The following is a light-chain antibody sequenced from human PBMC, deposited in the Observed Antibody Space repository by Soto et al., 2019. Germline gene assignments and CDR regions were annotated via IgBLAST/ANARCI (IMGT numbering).Light chain of an antibody. CDR2: DVS. J-gene: IGLJ3*02. CDR1: SSDVGGYNY. V-gene: IGLV2-14*01. CDR3: SSYTSSSTLV. Sequence: QSALTQPASVSGSPGQSSTISRTGTSSDVGGYNYVSWYQQHPGKAPKLMIYDVSNRPSGVSNRFSGSKSGNTASLTISGLQAEDEADYYCSSYTSSSTLVFGGGTKLTFL.